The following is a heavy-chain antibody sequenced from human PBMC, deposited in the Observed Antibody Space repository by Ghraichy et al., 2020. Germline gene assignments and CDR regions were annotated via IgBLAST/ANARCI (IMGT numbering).Heavy chain of an antibody. D-gene: IGHD3-9*01. J-gene: IGHJ3*02. V-gene: IGHV3-23*01. Sequence: GGSLRLSCAASGFTFSSYAMSWVRQAPGKGLEWVSTISGSGGSTYYADSVKGRFTISRDNSKNSLYLQMNSLRAEDTAVYYCAKEPYDILTGDLDAFDIWGQGTTVTVSS. CDR1: GFTFSSYA. CDR3: AKEPYDILTGDLDAFDI. CDR2: ISGSGGST.